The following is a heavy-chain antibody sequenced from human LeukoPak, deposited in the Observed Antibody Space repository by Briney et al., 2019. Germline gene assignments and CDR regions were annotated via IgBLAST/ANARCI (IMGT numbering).Heavy chain of an antibody. CDR1: GYTFTGYY. V-gene: IGHV1-2*02. Sequence: ASVTVSCTASGYTFTGYYLHWVRQAPGQGLEWMGWINPNTGGTNYAQKFQGRVTMTRDTSISTAYMEVSSLTSDDTAVYYCARGTFDPWGQGTLVTVSS. CDR3: ARGTFDP. J-gene: IGHJ5*02. CDR2: INPNTGGT.